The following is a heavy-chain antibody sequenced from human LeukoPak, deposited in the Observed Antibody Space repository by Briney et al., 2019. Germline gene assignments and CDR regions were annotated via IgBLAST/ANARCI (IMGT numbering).Heavy chain of an antibody. D-gene: IGHD2-21*02. Sequence: GGSLRLSCAASGFTFSSYAMHWVRQAPGKGLEWVAVISYDGSNKYYADSVKGRFTISRDNAKNSLYLQMNSLRAEDTAVYYCARDEGVVVTATTLDYWGQGTLVTVSS. CDR1: GFTFSSYA. V-gene: IGHV3-30*04. CDR3: ARDEGVVVTATTLDY. CDR2: ISYDGSNK. J-gene: IGHJ4*02.